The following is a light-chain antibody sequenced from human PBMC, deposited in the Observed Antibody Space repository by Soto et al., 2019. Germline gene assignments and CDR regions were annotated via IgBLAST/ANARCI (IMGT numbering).Light chain of an antibody. J-gene: IGKJ4*01. CDR2: GAS. CDR3: QQYDSSPPT. Sequence: EVVLTQSPGTLSLSPGERVTLSCRASQSINNNLAWHHKKPGQAPRLLIDGASRRATGIPDRFSGSGSGTEFTLTISRLEPEDFAVYYCQQYDSSPPTFGGGTKVESK. CDR1: QSINNN. V-gene: IGKV3-20*01.